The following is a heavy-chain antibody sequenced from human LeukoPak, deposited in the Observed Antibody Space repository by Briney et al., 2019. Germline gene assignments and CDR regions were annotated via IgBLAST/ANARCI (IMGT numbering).Heavy chain of an antibody. Sequence: GGSLRLSCAASGFSFSDAWMSWARQIPGKGLEWVGRIESKTDGGTTDYAAPVKGRFTISRDDSTNTLYLQMNSLKSEDTAVYYCTTYGSGRKFDYWGQGILVTVSS. J-gene: IGHJ4*02. CDR2: IESKTDGGTT. CDR3: TTYGSGRKFDY. D-gene: IGHD3-10*01. V-gene: IGHV3-15*04. CDR1: GFSFSDAW.